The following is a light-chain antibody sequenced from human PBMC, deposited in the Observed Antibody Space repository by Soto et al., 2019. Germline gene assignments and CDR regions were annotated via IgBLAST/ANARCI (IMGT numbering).Light chain of an antibody. CDR2: AAS. CDR1: QVINNW. Sequence: DIQMTQSPSSVSASVGDRVTITCRASQVINNWLAWYQQKPGNAPNLLIYAASTLQTGVPSRIRGSGSGTDFTLTISSLQPEDFATYCCQQSNSFPFTLRPGTKVDIK. J-gene: IGKJ3*01. CDR3: QQSNSFPFT. V-gene: IGKV1-12*02.